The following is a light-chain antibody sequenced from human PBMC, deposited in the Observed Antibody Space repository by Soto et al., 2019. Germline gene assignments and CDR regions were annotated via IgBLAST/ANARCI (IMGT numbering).Light chain of an antibody. J-gene: IGKJ1*01. CDR3: QQSGDSQWT. CDR2: GAS. Sequence: EVVLTHSPCTLSLSPLSRATISFMSSQSVQFNYVAWYQQKPGQAPRLLIYGASSSSTGIPDRFSGSGSGMDFTLTISSLAPEDFAVYYCQQSGDSQWTFGQGTKVDI. V-gene: IGKV3-20*01. CDR1: QSVQFNY.